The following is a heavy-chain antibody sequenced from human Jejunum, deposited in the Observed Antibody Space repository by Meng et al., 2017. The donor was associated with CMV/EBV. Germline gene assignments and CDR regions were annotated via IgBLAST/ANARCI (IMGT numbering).Heavy chain of an antibody. V-gene: IGHV3-66*02. J-gene: IGHJ6*02. CDR2: IYSGGST. D-gene: IGHD3-10*01. Sequence: ASGVTVSTNYMNWVRQAPGKGLEWVSVIYSGGSTYYAESVKDRFTISRDNSKNTLYLQMSSLRAEDTAVYYCARQEWFDYGLDVWGQGTTVTVSS. CDR1: GVTVSTNY. CDR3: ARQEWFDYGLDV.